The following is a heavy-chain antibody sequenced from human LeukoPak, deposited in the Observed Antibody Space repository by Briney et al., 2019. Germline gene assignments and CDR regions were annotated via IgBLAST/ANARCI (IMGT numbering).Heavy chain of an antibody. Sequence: GGSLRLSCAASGFTFSSYSMNWVRQAPGKGLEWVSYISSSSTIYYADSVKGRFTISRDNAKNSLYLQMNSLRDEDTAVYYCAREHLHYSSYGHYFDYWGRGTLVTVSS. D-gene: IGHD4-11*01. J-gene: IGHJ4*02. CDR2: ISSSSTI. CDR1: GFTFSSYS. V-gene: IGHV3-48*02. CDR3: AREHLHYSSYGHYFDY.